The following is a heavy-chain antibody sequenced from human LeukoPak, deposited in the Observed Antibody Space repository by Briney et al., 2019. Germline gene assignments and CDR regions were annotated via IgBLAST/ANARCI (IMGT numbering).Heavy chain of an antibody. V-gene: IGHV1-18*01. J-gene: IGHJ3*02. CDR3: ARNMVRGVINDAFDI. CDR2: ISAYNGNT. Sequence: ASVTVSCKASGYTFTSYGISWVRQAPGQGLEWMGWISAYNGNTNYAQKLQGRVTMTTDTSTSTAYMELRSLRSDDTAVYYCARNMVRGVINDAFDIWGQGTMVTVSS. D-gene: IGHD3-10*01. CDR1: GYTFTSYG.